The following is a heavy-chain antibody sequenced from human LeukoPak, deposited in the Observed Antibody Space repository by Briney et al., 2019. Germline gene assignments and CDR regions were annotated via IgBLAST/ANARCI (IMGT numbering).Heavy chain of an antibody. V-gene: IGHV3-23*01. CDR1: GFTFSGYA. Sequence: GGSLRLSCAASGFTFSGYAMSWVRQAPGKRLEWVSAISGSGGSTYYADSVKGRFTISRDNSKNTLYLQMNSLRAEDTAVYYCAKDTYGSGSYSYGYWGQGTLVTVSS. J-gene: IGHJ4*02. D-gene: IGHD3-10*01. CDR3: AKDTYGSGSYSYGY. CDR2: ISGSGGST.